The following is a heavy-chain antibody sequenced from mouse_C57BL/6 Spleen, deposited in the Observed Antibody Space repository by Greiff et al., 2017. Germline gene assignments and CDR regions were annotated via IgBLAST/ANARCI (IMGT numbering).Heavy chain of an antibody. D-gene: IGHD3-2*02. J-gene: IGHJ3*01. CDR1: GYTFTDYE. V-gene: IGHV1-15*01. Sequence: VQLQQSGAELVRPGASVTLSCKASGYTFTDYEMHWVKQTPVHGLAWIGTIDPDTGGTAYNQKFKGQAILTADKSSSTAYLVLRGLTSEDSAVEYCTRDSAGFVSFAYWGQGTLVTVSA. CDR2: IDPDTGGT. CDR3: TRDSAGFVSFAY.